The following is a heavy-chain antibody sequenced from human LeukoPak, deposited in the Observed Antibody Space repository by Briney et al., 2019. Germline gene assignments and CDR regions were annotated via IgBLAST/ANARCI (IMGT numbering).Heavy chain of an antibody. CDR1: GYTFSTHW. CDR3: ARSVSYSSGWLFNYYFDY. J-gene: IGHJ4*02. D-gene: IGHD6-19*01. CDR2: INPNGGFT. V-gene: IGHV1-46*01. Sequence: GASVKVSCKTSGYTFSTHWMHWVRQAPGQGLEWMGIINPNGGFTSYAQKFQGRVTVTRDMSTSTVYMELSRLRSDDTAVYYCARSVSYSSGWLFNYYFDYWGQGTLVTVSS.